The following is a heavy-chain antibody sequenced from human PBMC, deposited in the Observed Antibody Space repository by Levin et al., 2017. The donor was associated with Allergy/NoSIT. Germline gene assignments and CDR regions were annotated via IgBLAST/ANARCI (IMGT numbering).Heavy chain of an antibody. J-gene: IGHJ4*02. CDR1: GFTFSSYG. CDR3: AKGPAAIFYSYFEY. V-gene: IGHV3-30*18. Sequence: GGSLRLSCAASGFTFSSYGMHWVRLAPGKGPEWVAVISYDGSNKYYADPVKGRFTISRDNSKNTLFLQMNSLRPEDTAVYYCAKGPAAIFYSYFEYWGQGTLVTVSS. D-gene: IGHD2-21*01. CDR2: ISYDGSNK.